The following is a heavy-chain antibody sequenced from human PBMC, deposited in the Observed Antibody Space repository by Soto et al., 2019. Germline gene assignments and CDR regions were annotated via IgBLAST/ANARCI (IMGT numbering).Heavy chain of an antibody. J-gene: IGHJ3*02. CDR1: GGTFSSYA. CDR3: ARGPSRERFLEWLLIPFDI. CDR2: IIPIFGTA. D-gene: IGHD3-3*01. V-gene: IGHV1-69*06. Sequence: AASVKVSCKASGGTFSSYAISWVRQAPGQGLEWMGGIIPIFGTANYAQKFQGRVTITADKSTSTAYMELSSLRSEDTAVYYCARGPSRERFLEWLLIPFDIWGQGTMVTVSS.